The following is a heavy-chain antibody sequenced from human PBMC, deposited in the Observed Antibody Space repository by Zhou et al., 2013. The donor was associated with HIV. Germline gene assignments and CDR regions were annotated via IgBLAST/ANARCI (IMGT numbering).Heavy chain of an antibody. J-gene: IGHJ4*02. D-gene: IGHD6-13*01. Sequence: QAQLVQSAGEMKKPGASVRVSCKASGYNFGSYDINWVRQATGQGLEWMGWMNPNSGNTGYARKFQGRLTMTTNTSISTAFMELRSLRSEDTAIYFCARGFIAAAGTPPIHFDYWGPGTVVTVSA. CDR2: MNPNSGNT. CDR1: GYNFGSYD. CDR3: ARGFIAAAGTPPIHFDY. V-gene: IGHV1-8*01.